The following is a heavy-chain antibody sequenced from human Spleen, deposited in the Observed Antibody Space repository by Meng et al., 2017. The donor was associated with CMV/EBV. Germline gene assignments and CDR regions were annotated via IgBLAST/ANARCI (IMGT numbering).Heavy chain of an antibody. J-gene: IGHJ5*02. D-gene: IGHD6-13*01. CDR2: IIPILGIA. CDR3: ARDYIAAAGWGNWFDP. CDR1: GGTFSSYA. Sequence: SVKVSCKASGGTFSSYAISWVRQAPGQGLEWMGGIIPILGIANYAQKFQGRVTITADKSTSTAYMELSSLRSDDTAVYYCARDYIAAAGWGNWFDPWGQGTLVTVSS. V-gene: IGHV1-69*10.